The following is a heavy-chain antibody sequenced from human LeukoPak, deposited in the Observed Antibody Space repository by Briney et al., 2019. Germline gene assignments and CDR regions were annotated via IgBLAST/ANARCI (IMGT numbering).Heavy chain of an antibody. J-gene: IGHJ2*01. CDR1: GYTFTGYY. V-gene: IGHV1-2*02. D-gene: IGHD3-3*02. CDR2: INPNSGGT. Sequence: ASVKVSCKASGYTFTGYYMHWVRQAPGQGLEWMGWINPNSGGTNYAQKFQGRVTMTRDTSISTAYMELTSLRSEDSTTYYCTTLLHRDILLDDGYFDLWGRGTLVAVSS. CDR3: TTLLHRDILLDDGYFDL.